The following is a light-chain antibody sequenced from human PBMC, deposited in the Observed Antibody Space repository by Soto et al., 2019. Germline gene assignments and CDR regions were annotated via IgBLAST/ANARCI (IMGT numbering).Light chain of an antibody. CDR1: QPVFYSSYIKDF. V-gene: IGKV4-1*01. Sequence: DIVMTQSPVSLGVSLGVRATINCKSTQPVFYSSYIKDFLPWYQQKPGQPPKLLFYWASSRESGVPARFSGGGSGRDFSLTISSLQAEDGAVYYCQQYYPCPTFGQGTKLEIK. J-gene: IGKJ2*01. CDR2: WAS. CDR3: QQYYPCPT.